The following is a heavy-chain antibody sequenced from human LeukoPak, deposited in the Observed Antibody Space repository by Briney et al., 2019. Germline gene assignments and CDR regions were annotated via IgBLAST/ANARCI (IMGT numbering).Heavy chain of an antibody. D-gene: IGHD3-22*01. CDR2: INHSGST. V-gene: IGHV4-34*01. Sequence: PSETLSLTCAVYGGSFSGYYWSWIRQPPGKGLEWIGEINHSGSTNYNPSLKSRVTISVDTSKNQFSLKLSSVTAADTAVYYCARGGRRITMIVVVSSFALDYWGQGTLVTVSS. CDR3: ARGGRRITMIVVVSSFALDY. CDR1: GGSFSGYY. J-gene: IGHJ4*02.